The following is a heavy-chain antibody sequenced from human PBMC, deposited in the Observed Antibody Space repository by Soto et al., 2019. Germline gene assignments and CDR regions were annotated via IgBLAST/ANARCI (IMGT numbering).Heavy chain of an antibody. V-gene: IGHV3-74*01. Sequence: GGSLRLSCAASGFPFNHYWMHWVRQAPGKGLLWVARINNDGSSTSYADSVKGRFTISRDNAMNTLYLQIYSLRAEDTAVYYCARDHYGDYYFDSWGQGTLVTVSS. D-gene: IGHD4-17*01. CDR2: INNDGSST. J-gene: IGHJ4*02. CDR1: GFPFNHYW. CDR3: ARDHYGDYYFDS.